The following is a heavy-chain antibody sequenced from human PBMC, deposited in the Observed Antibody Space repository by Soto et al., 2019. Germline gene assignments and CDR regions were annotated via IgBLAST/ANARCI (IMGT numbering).Heavy chain of an antibody. CDR1: GYTFASYA. J-gene: IGHJ4*02. CDR3: AREGVKLPLDY. V-gene: IGHV1-18*01. Sequence: ASVKVSCKASGYTFASYAISWMRQAPGQGLEWVGWISAYNGNTNYAQKLQGRVTMTTDTSTSTAYMKLSSVTAADTAVYFCAREGVKLPLDYWGQGTLVTVSP. CDR2: ISAYNGNT. D-gene: IGHD6-13*01.